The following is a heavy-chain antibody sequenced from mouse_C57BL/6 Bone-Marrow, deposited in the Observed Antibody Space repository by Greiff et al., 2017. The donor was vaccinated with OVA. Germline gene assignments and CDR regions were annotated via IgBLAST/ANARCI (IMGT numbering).Heavy chain of an antibody. J-gene: IGHJ3*01. V-gene: IGHV1-26*01. D-gene: IGHD2-4*01. CDR1: GYTLTDYY. Sequence: EVQLQQSGPELVKPGASVKISCKASGYTLTDYYMNWVKQSHGKSLEWIGDINPNNGGTSYNQKFKGKATLTVDKSSSTAYMELRSLTSEDSAVYYCARMRLRVFAYWGQGTLVTVSA. CDR2: INPNNGGT. CDR3: ARMRLRVFAY.